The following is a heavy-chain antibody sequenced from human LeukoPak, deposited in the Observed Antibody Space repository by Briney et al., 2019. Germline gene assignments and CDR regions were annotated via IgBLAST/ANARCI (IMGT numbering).Heavy chain of an antibody. CDR1: GYTFTSYD. CDR2: MNPNSGNT. J-gene: IGHJ5*02. CDR3: ARDDPYHWGSVWFDP. V-gene: IGHV1-8*01. Sequence: AAVKVSCKASGYTFTSYDINWVRQATGQGLEWMGWMNPNSGNTGYAQKFQGRVTMTRNTSISTAYMELSSLRSEDTAVYYCARDDPYHWGSVWFDPWGQGTLVTVSS. D-gene: IGHD7-27*01.